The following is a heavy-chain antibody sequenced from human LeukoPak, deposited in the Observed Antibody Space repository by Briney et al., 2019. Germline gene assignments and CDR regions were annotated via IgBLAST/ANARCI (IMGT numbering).Heavy chain of an antibody. D-gene: IGHD6-19*01. CDR2: ISTSTGDT. CDR1: GYIFTTYN. CDR3: ARSVAGTSYFDY. V-gene: IGHV1-18*04. Sequence: ASVKVSCKPSGYIFTTYNLHWVRQAPGQGLEWMGWISTSTGDTDYARNLRGRVTMSTDASTGTAYMELRRLRSDDTAVYYCARSVAGTSYFDYWGQGTLVIVSS. J-gene: IGHJ4*02.